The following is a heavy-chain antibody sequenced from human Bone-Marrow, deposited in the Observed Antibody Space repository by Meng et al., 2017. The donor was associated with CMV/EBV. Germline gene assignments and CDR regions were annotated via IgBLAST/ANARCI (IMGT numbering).Heavy chain of an antibody. D-gene: IGHD2-2*01. Sequence: SVKVSCKASGYTFTGYYMHWVRQAPGQGLEWMGWIIPIFGTANYAQKFQGRVTITTDESTSTAYMELSSLRSEDTAVYYCARVPAGVVVPAAMRDAFDIWGQGTMVTVSS. CDR2: IIPIFGTA. CDR1: GYTFTGYY. V-gene: IGHV1-69*05. CDR3: ARVPAGVVVPAAMRDAFDI. J-gene: IGHJ3*02.